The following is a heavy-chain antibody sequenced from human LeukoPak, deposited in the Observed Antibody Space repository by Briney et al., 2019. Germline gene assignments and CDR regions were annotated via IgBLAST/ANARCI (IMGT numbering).Heavy chain of an antibody. Sequence: SETLSLTCTVSGGSISSYYWTWIRQSAGKGLEWIGRINTSGSTNYNPSLRSRVTMSVNTSKNQFSLNLTSVTAADTAVYSCAREGGDPRWLDLWGRGTRVTVSA. CDR2: INTSGST. V-gene: IGHV4-4*07. D-gene: IGHD6-25*01. J-gene: IGHJ5*02. CDR3: AREGGDPRWLDL. CDR1: GGSISSYY.